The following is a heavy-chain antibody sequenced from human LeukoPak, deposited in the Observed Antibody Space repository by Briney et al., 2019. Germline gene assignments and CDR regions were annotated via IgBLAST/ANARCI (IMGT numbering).Heavy chain of an antibody. Sequence: GEAPKISWNGSGYSFTSYWNDWGRQMPGKGLEWMGSIYPGDSDTRYSPSFQGQVTISADKSISTAYLQWSSLKASDTAMYYCARTRVFDYWGQGTLVTVSS. CDR3: ARTRVFDY. V-gene: IGHV5-51*01. CDR2: IYPGDSDT. J-gene: IGHJ4*02. D-gene: IGHD6-13*01. CDR1: GYSFTSYW.